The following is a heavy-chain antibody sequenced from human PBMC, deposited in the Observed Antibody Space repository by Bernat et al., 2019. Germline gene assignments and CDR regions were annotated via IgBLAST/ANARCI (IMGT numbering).Heavy chain of an antibody. CDR1: GFTFSSYE. D-gene: IGHD3-10*01. CDR3: ARGTTMVQGAKPRFFDY. Sequence: EVQLVESGGGLVQPGGSLRLSCAASGFTFSSYEMNWVRQAPGKGLEWVSVIYSGSSTYYADSVKGRFTISRDNSKNTLFLQMNSLRAEDTAVYYCARGTTMVQGAKPRFFDYWGQGTLVTVSS. J-gene: IGHJ4*02. CDR2: IYSGSST. V-gene: IGHV3-66*01.